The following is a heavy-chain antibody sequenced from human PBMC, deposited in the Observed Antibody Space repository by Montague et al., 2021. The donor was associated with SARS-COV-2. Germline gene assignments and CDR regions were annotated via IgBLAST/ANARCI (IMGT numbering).Heavy chain of an antibody. D-gene: IGHD5-24*01. Sequence: SETLSLTCTVTGDSLHRSAHYWGWFRWLPGKALEWVASVDYGSTTXNRXXXSGVIISVDTSTNQFSLELYSVTATDTAVYFCARLEDMAIIPPDHWGQGTRVTVSS. CDR1: GDSLHRSAHY. CDR3: ARLEDMAIIPPDH. J-gene: IGHJ4*02. V-gene: IGHV4-39*01. CDR2: VDYGSTT.